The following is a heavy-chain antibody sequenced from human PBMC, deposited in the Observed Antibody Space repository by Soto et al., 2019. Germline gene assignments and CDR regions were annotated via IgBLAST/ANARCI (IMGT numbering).Heavy chain of an antibody. CDR3: ARDRYYYDSSGYFLDY. CDR2: IIPIFGTA. Sequence: QVQLVQSGAEVKKPGSSVKVSCKASGGTFSSYAISWVRQAPGQGLEWMGGIIPIFGTANYAQKFQGRVTITADKSTSTAYMELSSLRSEDTAVYYCARDRYYYDSSGYFLDYWGQGTLATVSS. J-gene: IGHJ4*02. D-gene: IGHD3-22*01. CDR1: GGTFSSYA. V-gene: IGHV1-69*06.